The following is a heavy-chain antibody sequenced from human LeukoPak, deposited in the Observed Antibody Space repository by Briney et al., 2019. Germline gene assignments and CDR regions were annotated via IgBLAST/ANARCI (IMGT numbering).Heavy chain of an antibody. Sequence: GGSLRLSCAASGFTFSSYSMNWVRQAPGKGLEWVSSISSSSSYIYYADSVKGRFTISRDNAKNSLYLQMNSLRAEDTAVYYCARDFWSGYTPRKDYYYYYMDVWGKGTTVTVSS. CDR3: ARDFWSGYTPRKDYYYYYMDV. J-gene: IGHJ6*03. CDR1: GFTFSSYS. V-gene: IGHV3-21*01. CDR2: ISSSSSYI. D-gene: IGHD3-3*01.